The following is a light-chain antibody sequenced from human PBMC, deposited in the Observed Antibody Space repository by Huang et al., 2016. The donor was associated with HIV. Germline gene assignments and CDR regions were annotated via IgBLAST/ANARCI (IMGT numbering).Light chain of an antibody. CDR3: MQSLQTPGT. V-gene: IGKV2-28*01. J-gene: IGKJ5*01. CDR1: QSLLHGNGYNY. Sequence: DIVMIQSPLSLSVTPGEAASISCRSSQSLLHGNGYNYLEWYLQKPGQSPQLLIYSGSDRAPGGPVRFSASGSGTDFSLTISSVEAEDIGIYYCMQSLQTPGTFGQGTRLDIK. CDR2: SGS.